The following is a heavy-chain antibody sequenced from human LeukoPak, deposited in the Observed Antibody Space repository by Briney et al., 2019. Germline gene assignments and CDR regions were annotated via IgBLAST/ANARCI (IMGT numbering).Heavy chain of an antibody. CDR3: AGLGVWFGEEGPYFDY. CDR2: INPNSGGT. V-gene: IGHV1-2*02. Sequence: ASVKVSCKASGYTFTGYCMHWVRQAPGQGLEWMGWINPNSGGTNYAQKFQGRVTMTRDTSISTAYMELSRLRSDDTAVYYCAGLGVWFGEEGPYFDYWGQGTLVTVSS. D-gene: IGHD3-10*01. CDR1: GYTFTGYC. J-gene: IGHJ4*02.